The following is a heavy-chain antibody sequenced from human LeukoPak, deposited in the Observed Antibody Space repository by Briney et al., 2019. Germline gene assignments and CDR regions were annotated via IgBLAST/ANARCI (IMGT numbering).Heavy chain of an antibody. V-gene: IGHV3-21*01. CDR1: GLTVSSNC. D-gene: IGHD4-17*01. J-gene: IGHJ5*02. CDR3: ARDSVFDGDYDGAPNWFDP. Sequence: GGSLRLSCAASGLTVSSNCMSWVRQAPGKGLEWVSSISSSSSYIYYADSVKGRFTISRDNAKNSLYLQMNSLRAEDTAVYYCARDSVFDGDYDGAPNWFDPWGQGTLVTVSS. CDR2: ISSSSSYI.